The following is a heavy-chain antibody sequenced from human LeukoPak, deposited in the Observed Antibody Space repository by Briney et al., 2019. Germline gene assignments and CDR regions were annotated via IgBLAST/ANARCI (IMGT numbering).Heavy chain of an antibody. CDR2: IIPIFGTA. J-gene: IGHJ4*02. D-gene: IGHD1-1*01. CDR3: ATRPQTGSPFDY. V-gene: IGHV1-69*13. Sequence: SVKVSCKASGGTFSSYAISWVRQAPGQGLEWMGGIIPIFGTANYAQKFQGRVTITADESTSTAYVELSGLRSEDTAVYYCATRPQTGSPFDYWGQGTLVTVSS. CDR1: GGTFSSYA.